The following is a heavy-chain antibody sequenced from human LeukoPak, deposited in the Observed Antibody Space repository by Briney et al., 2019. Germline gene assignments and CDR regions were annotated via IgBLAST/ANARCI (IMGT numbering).Heavy chain of an antibody. Sequence: GGSLRLSCAASGFTFSSYWMSWVRQAPGKGLEWVANIKQGGSEKYYVDSVKGRFTISRDNAKNSLYLQMNSLRAEDTAVYYCARALVVPAVEGAWFDPWGQGTLVTVSS. CDR3: ARALVVPAVEGAWFDP. V-gene: IGHV3-7*01. J-gene: IGHJ5*02. CDR2: IKQGGSEK. CDR1: GFTFSSYW. D-gene: IGHD2-2*01.